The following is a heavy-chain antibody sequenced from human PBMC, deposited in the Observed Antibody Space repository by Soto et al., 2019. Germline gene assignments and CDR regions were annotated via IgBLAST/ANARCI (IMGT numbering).Heavy chain of an antibody. CDR2: ISYDGSNK. CDR3: ARDPMGRYYGSGSYYFDY. V-gene: IGHV3-30-3*01. J-gene: IGHJ4*02. CDR1: GFTFSSYA. D-gene: IGHD3-10*01. Sequence: QVQLVESGGGVVQPGRSLRLSCAATGFTFSSYAMHWVRQAPGKGLEWVAVISYDGSNKYYADSVKGRFTVSRDNSKNKLYLQMNSLRVEDTAVYYCARDPMGRYYGSGSYYFDYWGQGTLVTVSS.